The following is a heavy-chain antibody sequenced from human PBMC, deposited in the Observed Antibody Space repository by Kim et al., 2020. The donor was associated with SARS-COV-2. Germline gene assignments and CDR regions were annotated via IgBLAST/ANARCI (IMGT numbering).Heavy chain of an antibody. J-gene: IGHJ2*01. D-gene: IGHD3-22*01. Sequence: SLKSLVTISVDTSKNQFSLKLSSVTAADTAVYYCARDDYYDSSGPRYFDLWGRGTLVTVSS. V-gene: IGHV4-31*01. CDR3: ARDDYYDSSGPRYFDL.